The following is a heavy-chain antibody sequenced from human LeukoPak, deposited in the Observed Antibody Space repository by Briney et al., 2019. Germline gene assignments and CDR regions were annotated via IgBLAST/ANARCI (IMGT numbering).Heavy chain of an antibody. V-gene: IGHV1-46*01. D-gene: IGHD3-22*01. CDR1: GYTFTAYH. Sequence: ASVKVSCKASGYTFTAYHMHWVRQAPGQGLEWMGIININDGSTNYAQRFQGRVTMTRDRSTSTVYMELSSLRSEDTAVYYYARGTQIDSSVYYTGHFDYWGQGTLVTVSS. CDR3: ARGTQIDSSVYYTGHFDY. J-gene: IGHJ4*02. CDR2: ININDGST.